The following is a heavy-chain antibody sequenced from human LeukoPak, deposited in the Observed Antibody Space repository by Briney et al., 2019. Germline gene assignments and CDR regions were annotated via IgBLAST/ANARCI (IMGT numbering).Heavy chain of an antibody. D-gene: IGHD3-10*01. CDR2: ISSTSNTI. Sequence: GGSLRLSCAASGFMFSDYSINWVRQAPGEGLEWVAYISSTSNTILYADSVKGRFFVSRDNAKNSVSLQMDSLRAEDTAVYFCARDQLGATTSARGLSDYWGQGTLVTVSS. V-gene: IGHV3-48*04. CDR3: ARDQLGATTSARGLSDY. CDR1: GFMFSDYS. J-gene: IGHJ4*02.